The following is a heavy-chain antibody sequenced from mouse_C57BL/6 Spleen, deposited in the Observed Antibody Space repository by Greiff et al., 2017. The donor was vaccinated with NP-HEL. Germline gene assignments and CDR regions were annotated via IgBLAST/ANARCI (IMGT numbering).Heavy chain of an antibody. CDR2: INPYNGGT. J-gene: IGHJ1*03. Sequence: EVQLQQSGPVLVKPGASVKMSCKASGYTFTDYYMNWVKQSHGKSLEWIGVINPYNGGTSYNQKFKGKATLTVDKSSSTAYMELNSLTSEDSAVYYCARKVYSGYFDVWGTGTTVTVSS. CDR3: ARKVYSGYFDV. V-gene: IGHV1-19*01. CDR1: GYTFTDYY. D-gene: IGHD2-12*01.